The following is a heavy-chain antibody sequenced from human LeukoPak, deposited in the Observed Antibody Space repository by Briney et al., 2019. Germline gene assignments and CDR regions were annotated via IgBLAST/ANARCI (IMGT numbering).Heavy chain of an antibody. CDR2: ISTSGGGS. Sequence: PGGSLRLSCAASGFTFSSYAMSWVRQAPGKGLEWVSGISTSGGGSSYADSVKGRFTISRDNPRNTLYVQMNSLRAEDTALYYCAIMHPYYDGSGYWVQWGQGTLVTVSS. CDR1: GFTFSSYA. J-gene: IGHJ4*02. D-gene: IGHD3-22*01. CDR3: AIMHPYYDGSGYWVQ. V-gene: IGHV3-23*01.